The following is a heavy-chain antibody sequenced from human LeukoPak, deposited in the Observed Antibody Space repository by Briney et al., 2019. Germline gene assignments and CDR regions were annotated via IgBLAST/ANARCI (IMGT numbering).Heavy chain of an antibody. D-gene: IGHD2-8*01. CDR3: AKDHGTNVYDPFDY. V-gene: IGHV3-23*01. CDR1: GFTFSSYA. Sequence: PGGSLRLSCAASGFTFSSYAISWVRQAPGKGLEWVSAITGSGGSTYYADSVQGRFTISRDNSRNTLYLQMNSLRAEDTAVYYCAKDHGTNVYDPFDYWGQGTLVTVSS. J-gene: IGHJ4*02. CDR2: ITGSGGST.